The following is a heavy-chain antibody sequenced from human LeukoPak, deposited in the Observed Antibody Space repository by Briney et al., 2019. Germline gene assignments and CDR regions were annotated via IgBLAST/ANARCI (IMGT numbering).Heavy chain of an antibody. J-gene: IGHJ6*03. Sequence: ASVKVSCKASGYTFTGYYMHWVRQAPGQGLEWMGWINPNSGGTNYAQTFQGRVTMTRDTSISTAYMELSRLRSDDTAVYYCARDRYDYGGNSGGYYYYYMDVWGKGTTVTVSS. D-gene: IGHD4-23*01. CDR2: INPNSGGT. V-gene: IGHV1-2*02. CDR1: GYTFTGYY. CDR3: ARDRYDYGGNSGGYYYYYMDV.